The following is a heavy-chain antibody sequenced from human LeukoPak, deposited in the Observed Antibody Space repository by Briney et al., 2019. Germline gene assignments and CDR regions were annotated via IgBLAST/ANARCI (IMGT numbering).Heavy chain of an antibody. J-gene: IGHJ4*02. V-gene: IGHV4-38-2*01. CDR3: ARGEYSSGWYFDY. Sequence: SETLSLTCAVSGYSISSGYHWGWIRQPPGKGLEWIGSIYHSGSTYYNPSLKSRITISIDTSKNQFSLKLSSVTAADTAVYYCARGEYSSGWYFDYWGQGTLVTVSS. CDR2: IYHSGST. CDR1: GYSISSGYH. D-gene: IGHD6-19*01.